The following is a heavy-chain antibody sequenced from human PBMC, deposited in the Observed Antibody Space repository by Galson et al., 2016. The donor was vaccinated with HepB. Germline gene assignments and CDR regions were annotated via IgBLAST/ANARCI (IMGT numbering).Heavy chain of an antibody. V-gene: IGHV3-30*18. D-gene: IGHD6-19*01. J-gene: IGHJ6*02. CDR3: AKGFRPYRSGWERLFEHSYHYYGMDV. CDR1: GFTYTSYC. Sequence: SLRLSCAASGFTYTSYCMHWVRQAPGKGLEWVAAISYDGSNKYYADSVKGRFTISRDNSKNTLYVQMNTLRAEDTAVYYCAKGFRPYRSGWERLFEHSYHYYGMDVWGQGTTVTVSS. CDR2: ISYDGSNK.